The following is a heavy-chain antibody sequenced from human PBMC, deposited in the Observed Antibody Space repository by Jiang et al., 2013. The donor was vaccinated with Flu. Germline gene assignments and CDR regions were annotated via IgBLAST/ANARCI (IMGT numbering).Heavy chain of an antibody. CDR3: ARQETGTTVDYYYYSMDV. Sequence: FTNYYITWVRQMPGKGLEWMGRVDPDDSSADYSPSFQGHVTLSADKSINTAYLQWSSLKASDTAMYYCARQETGTTVDYYYYSMDVWGQGTTVTVSS. CDR2: VDPDDSSA. V-gene: IGHV5-10-1*01. J-gene: IGHJ6*02. D-gene: IGHD1-1*01. CDR1: FTNYY.